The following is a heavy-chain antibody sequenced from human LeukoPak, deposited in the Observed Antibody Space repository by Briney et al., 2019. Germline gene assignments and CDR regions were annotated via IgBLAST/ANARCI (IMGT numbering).Heavy chain of an antibody. CDR1: GGSIRSSLYY. J-gene: IGHJ4*02. CDR2: IDYSGST. D-gene: IGHD3-10*01. CDR3: ARLLWFGESPLFDY. V-gene: IGHV4-39*01. Sequence: SETLSLTCTVSGGSIRSSLYYWAWIRQTPGKGLEWIGSIDYSGSTNYNPSLKSRATIFVDTSKNQFSLKLSSLSAADTAVYYCARLLWFGESPLFDYWGQGTLVTVSS.